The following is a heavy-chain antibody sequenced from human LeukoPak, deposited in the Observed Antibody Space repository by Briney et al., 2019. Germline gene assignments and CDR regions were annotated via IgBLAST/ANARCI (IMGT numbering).Heavy chain of an antibody. J-gene: IGHJ5*02. D-gene: IGHD2-2*01. CDR2: ISYDGSNK. V-gene: IGHV3-30*04. CDR3: ARERCSSTSCADNWFDP. CDR1: GFTFSSYA. Sequence: PGRSLRLSCAASGFTFSSYAMHWVRQAPGKGLEWVAVISYDGSNKYYADSVTGRFTISRDNSKNTLYLQMNSLRAEDTAVYYCARERCSSTSCADNWFDPWGQGTLVTVSS.